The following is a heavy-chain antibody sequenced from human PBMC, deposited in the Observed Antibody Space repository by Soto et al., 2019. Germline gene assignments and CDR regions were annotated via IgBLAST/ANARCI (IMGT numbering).Heavy chain of an antibody. Sequence: SETLSLTCAVSGGSIRSNNWWSWIRQPPGKGLEWIGEINHSGNTNYNPSLKSRVTISIDTSKNQFSLKLSSVTAADTAVYYCARHEYDGSGYYYYYYGMDVWGQGTTVTVS. V-gene: IGHV4-4*02. J-gene: IGHJ6*02. CDR3: ARHEYDGSGYYYYYYGMDV. D-gene: IGHD3-22*01. CDR1: GGSIRSNNW. CDR2: INHSGNT.